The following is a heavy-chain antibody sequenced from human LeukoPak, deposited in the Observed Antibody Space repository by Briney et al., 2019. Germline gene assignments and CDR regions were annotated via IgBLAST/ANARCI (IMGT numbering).Heavy chain of an antibody. CDR1: GFTFSSYE. CDR2: ISSGGVTI. V-gene: IGHV3-48*03. J-gene: IGHJ6*02. D-gene: IGHD3-9*01. CDR3: ARDDYDIVTGYYSMYSYGVDV. Sequence: PGGSLRLSCEASGFTFSSYEMNWVRQAPGKGLEWISYISSGGVTIYYADSVRGRFTVSRDNTKSSLFLQMNSLRAEDTAVYFCARDDYDIVTGYYSMYSYGVDVWGQGTAVTVSS.